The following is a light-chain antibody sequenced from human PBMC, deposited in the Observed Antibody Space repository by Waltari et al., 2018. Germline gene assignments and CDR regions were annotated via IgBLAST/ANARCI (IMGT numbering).Light chain of an antibody. V-gene: IGKV2-30*01. J-gene: IGKJ3*01. Sequence: DVVMTQSPLSLPVTLGQPASISCRSSQSLVYSDGNTYLNWFQQRPGQSPRRLSCKVSNRDYGVPGRFSGSGSGTDFTLKISRVEAEDVGVYYCMQGTHWPPTFGPGTKVDIK. CDR1: QSLVYSDGNTY. CDR3: MQGTHWPPT. CDR2: KVS.